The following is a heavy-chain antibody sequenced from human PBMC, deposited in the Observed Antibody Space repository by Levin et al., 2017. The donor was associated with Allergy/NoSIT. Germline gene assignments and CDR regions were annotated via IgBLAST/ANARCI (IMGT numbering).Heavy chain of an antibody. CDR1: GYSFTSYW. Sequence: PGGSLRLSCKGSGYSFTSYWISWVRQMPGKGLEWMGRIDPSDSYTNYSPSFQGHVTISADKSISTAYLQWSSLKASDTAMYYCARQGHSSSWYSDFDYWGQGTLVTVSS. CDR3: ARQGHSSSWYSDFDY. V-gene: IGHV5-10-1*01. J-gene: IGHJ4*02. CDR2: IDPSDSYT. D-gene: IGHD6-13*01.